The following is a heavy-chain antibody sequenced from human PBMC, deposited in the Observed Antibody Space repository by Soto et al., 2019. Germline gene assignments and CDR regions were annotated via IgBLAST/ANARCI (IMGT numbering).Heavy chain of an antibody. D-gene: IGHD4-17*01. J-gene: IGHJ6*03. CDR3: GRRHFYGTSSGGVFYYYYYMDV. V-gene: IGHV4-59*08. Sequence: QVQLQESGPGLVKPSETLSLTCTVSGGSISSYYWSWIRQPPGKGLEWIGYIYYSGSTNYNPSLNSRRAILAVTSKNKLFPQKMSVVTAENAVVYCGRRHFYGTSSGGVFYYYYYMDVWGKGTTVTVSS. CDR1: GGSISSYY. CDR2: IYYSGST.